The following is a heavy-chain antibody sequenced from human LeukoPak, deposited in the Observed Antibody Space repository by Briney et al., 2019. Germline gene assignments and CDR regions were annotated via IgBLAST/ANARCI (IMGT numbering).Heavy chain of an antibody. CDR2: IYSAGST. D-gene: IGHD6-19*01. CDR1: GFTVSSNY. CDR3: AREGASSGWYSFFDY. Sequence: GGSLRLSCAASGFTVSSNYMSWVRQAPGKGLEWVSVIYSAGSTFYADSVKGRFTISRDNSKNTLYLQMNSLRAEDTAIYYCAREGASSGWYSFFDYWGQGTLVTVSS. J-gene: IGHJ4*02. V-gene: IGHV3-53*01.